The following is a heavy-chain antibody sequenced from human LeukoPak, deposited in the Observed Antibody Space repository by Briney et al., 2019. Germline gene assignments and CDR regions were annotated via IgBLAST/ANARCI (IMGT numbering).Heavy chain of an antibody. CDR2: INPSGGST. D-gene: IGHD6-6*01. V-gene: IGHV1-46*01. CDR1: GYTFTSYY. Sequence: ASVKVSCKASGYTFTSYYMHWVRQAPGQGLEWMGIINPSGGSTSYAQKFQGRVTMTRDMSTSTVYMELSSLRSEDTAVYYCARAPDRGYSSSSGENWFDPWGQGTLVTVSS. CDR3: ARAPDRGYSSSSGENWFDP. J-gene: IGHJ5*02.